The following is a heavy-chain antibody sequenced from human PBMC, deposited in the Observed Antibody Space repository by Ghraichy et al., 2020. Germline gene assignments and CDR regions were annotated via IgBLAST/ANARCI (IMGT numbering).Heavy chain of an antibody. J-gene: IGHJ4*02. D-gene: IGHD6-13*01. V-gene: IGHV4-4*09. CDR2: IYTSGST. CDR3: ARLAAAGTFVFDY. Sequence: SQTLSLTCTVSGGSISSYYWSWIRQPPGKGLEWIGYIYTSGSTNYNPSLKSRVTISVDTSKNQFSLKLSSVTAADTAVYYCARLAAAGTFVFDYWGQGTLVTVSS. CDR1: GGSISSYY.